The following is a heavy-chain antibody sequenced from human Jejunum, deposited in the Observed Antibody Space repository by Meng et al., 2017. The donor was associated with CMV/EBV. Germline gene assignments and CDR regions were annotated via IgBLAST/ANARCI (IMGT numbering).Heavy chain of an antibody. CDR3: AKDRGSRDGYKNFDY. D-gene: IGHD5-24*01. CDR1: FTFRGYG. J-gene: IGHJ4*02. V-gene: IGHV3-23*01. CDR2: ISGGGATT. Sequence: FTFRGYGMSWVRQAPGGGLEWVSVISGGGATTKYADSVKDRFTISRDNSKNTLYLQMNSLRAEDTAVYYCAKDRGSRDGYKNFDYWGQGTLVTVSS.